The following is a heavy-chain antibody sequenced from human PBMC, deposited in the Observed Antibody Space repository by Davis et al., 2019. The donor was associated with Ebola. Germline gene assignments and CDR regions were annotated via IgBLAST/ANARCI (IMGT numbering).Heavy chain of an antibody. D-gene: IGHD2-21*02. CDR1: GFTFSSYW. CDR3: ARDLAYCGGDCRPQTFDY. CDR2: IKQDGSEK. J-gene: IGHJ4*02. V-gene: IGHV3-7*01. Sequence: GESLKISCAASGFTFSSYWMSWVRQAPGKGLEWVANIKQDGSEKYYVDSVKGRFTISRDNAKNSLYLQMNSLRAEDTAVYYCARDLAYCGGDCRPQTFDYWGQGTLVTVSS.